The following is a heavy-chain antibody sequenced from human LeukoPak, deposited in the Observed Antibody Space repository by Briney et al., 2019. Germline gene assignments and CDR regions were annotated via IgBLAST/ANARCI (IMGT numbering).Heavy chain of an antibody. CDR1: GCSISSSSYY. V-gene: IGHV4-39*01. Sequence: KASETLSLTCTVSGCSISSSSYYWGWIRQPPGKGLVWIGRSYYSGSTYYNPSLKRRVTISVNTSKNQFSLKLSSVPAADTAVYYCARLPSYCGGDCYLNWFDPWGQGTLVTVSS. J-gene: IGHJ5*02. D-gene: IGHD2-21*02. CDR2: SYYSGST. CDR3: ARLPSYCGGDCYLNWFDP.